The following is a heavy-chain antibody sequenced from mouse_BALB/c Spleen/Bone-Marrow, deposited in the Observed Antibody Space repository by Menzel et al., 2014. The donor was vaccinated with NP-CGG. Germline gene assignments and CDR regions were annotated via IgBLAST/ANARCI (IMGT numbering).Heavy chain of an antibody. CDR3: AGNYWYFDV. Sequence: EVKLVESGPGLVKPSQSLSLTCTVTGYSITSDYAWNWIRQFPGNKLEWMGYISYSGSTSYNPSLKSRISITRDTSKNQFFLQLNSVTTEDTAIYYCAGNYWYFDVWGAGTTVTVSS. CDR1: GYSITSDYA. V-gene: IGHV3-2*02. J-gene: IGHJ1*01. D-gene: IGHD2-1*01. CDR2: ISYSGST.